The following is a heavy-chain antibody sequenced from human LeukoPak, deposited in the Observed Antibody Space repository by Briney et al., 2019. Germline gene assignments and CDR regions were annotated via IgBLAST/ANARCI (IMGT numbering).Heavy chain of an antibody. D-gene: IGHD1-26*01. CDR3: AKDRLVGSYYGFDY. Sequence: GGSLRLSCAASGFTFSSYAMSWVRQPPGKGLEWVSAISGSGGSTYYADAVKGRFTIYRDNSKNTLYLQMHSLRAEDTAVYYCAKDRLVGSYYGFDYWGQGTLVTVSS. V-gene: IGHV3-23*01. CDR1: GFTFSSYA. J-gene: IGHJ4*02. CDR2: ISGSGGST.